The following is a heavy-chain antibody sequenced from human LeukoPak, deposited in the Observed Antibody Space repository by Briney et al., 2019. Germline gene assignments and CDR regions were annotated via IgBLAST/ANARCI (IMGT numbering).Heavy chain of an antibody. V-gene: IGHV3-21*01. CDR2: ISSSSTYV. D-gene: IGHD1-26*01. Sequence: GGSLRLSCAASGFTFSSYGMNWVRQAPGKGLEWVSSISSSSTYVYYADSVKGRFTISRDNAKNSLYLQMNSLRAEDTAVYYCARHLAGGSYYVGMDYWGQGTLVTVSS. J-gene: IGHJ4*02. CDR3: ARHLAGGSYYVGMDY. CDR1: GFTFSSYG.